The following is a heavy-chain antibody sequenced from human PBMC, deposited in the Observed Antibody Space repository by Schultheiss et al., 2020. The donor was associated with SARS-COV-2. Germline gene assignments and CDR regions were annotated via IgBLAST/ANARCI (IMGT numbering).Heavy chain of an antibody. D-gene: IGHD2-2*01. CDR1: GGSISSSSYY. J-gene: IGHJ4*02. CDR3: ARDWSGDIVVVPAAGAFDY. Sequence: SETLSLTCTVSGGSISSSSYYWGWIRQPPGKGLEWIGSIYTSGSTNYNPSLKSRVTISVDTSKNQFSLKLSSVTAADTAVYYCARDWSGDIVVVPAAGAFDYWGQGTLVTVSS. V-gene: IGHV4-39*07. CDR2: IYTSGST.